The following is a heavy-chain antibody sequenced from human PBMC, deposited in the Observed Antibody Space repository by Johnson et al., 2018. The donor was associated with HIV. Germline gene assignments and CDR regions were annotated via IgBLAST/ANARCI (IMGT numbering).Heavy chain of an antibody. CDR3: ARDQNIVGANDGFDI. V-gene: IGHV3-64*04. CDR2: ISSNGSNQ. D-gene: IGHD1-26*01. Sequence: QVQLVESGGGVVQPGRSLRVSCAASGFTFSTYAMHWVRQAPGKGLEYVSAISSNGSNQYYADSVTGRLTISRDNSKNTLYLQMNTLRAEDTAVYYCARDQNIVGANDGFDIWGQGTMVTVSS. CDR1: GFTFSTYA. J-gene: IGHJ3*02.